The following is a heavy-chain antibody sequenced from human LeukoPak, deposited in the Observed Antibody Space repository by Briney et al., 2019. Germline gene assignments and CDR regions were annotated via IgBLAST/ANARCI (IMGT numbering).Heavy chain of an antibody. CDR3: ARGDSSSWYSPFDY. CDR2: ISYDGSNK. Sequence: GGSPRLSCAASGFTFSSYAMHWVRQAPGKGLEWVAVISYDGSNKYYADSVKGRFTISRDNSKNTLYLQMNSLRAEDTAVYYCARGDSSSWYSPFDYWGQGTLVTVSS. J-gene: IGHJ4*02. D-gene: IGHD6-13*01. CDR1: GFTFSSYA. V-gene: IGHV3-30*04.